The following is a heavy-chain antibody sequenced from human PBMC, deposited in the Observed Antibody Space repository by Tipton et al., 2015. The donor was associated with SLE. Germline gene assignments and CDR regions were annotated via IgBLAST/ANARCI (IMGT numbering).Heavy chain of an antibody. J-gene: IGHJ6*02. CDR1: GGSFSGYY. V-gene: IGHV4-34*01. Sequence: TLSLTCAVYGGSFSGYYWRWIRQPPGKGLEWIGEISHSGGNNYSPSLKSRVTISVDTSKNQFSLKLSSVTAADTAVYYCARGHTAMDGSLYYYGMDVWGQGNTVTDSS. CDR2: ISHSGGN. D-gene: IGHD5-18*01. CDR3: ARGHTAMDGSLYYYGMDV.